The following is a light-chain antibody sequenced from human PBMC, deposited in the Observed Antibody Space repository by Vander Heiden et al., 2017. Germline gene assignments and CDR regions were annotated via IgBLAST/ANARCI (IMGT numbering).Light chain of an antibody. J-gene: IGKJ4*01. V-gene: IGKV3-11*01. CDR3: QQRSNWPLT. Sequence: EMGLTQSQATLSLSPGERATLSCRASQSVSSYLAWYQQKPGQAPRLLIYDASNRATGIPARFSGSGSGTDFTLTISSLEPEDFAVYYCQQRSNWPLTFGGGTKVEIK. CDR2: DAS. CDR1: QSVSSY.